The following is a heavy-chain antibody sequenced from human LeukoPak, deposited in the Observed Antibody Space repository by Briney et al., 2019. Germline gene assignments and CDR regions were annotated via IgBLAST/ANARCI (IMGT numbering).Heavy chain of an antibody. J-gene: IGHJ4*02. D-gene: IGHD2-8*01. CDR1: GYSFTSYW. Sequence: GESLNISCKGSGYSFTSYWIGWVRQMPGKGLEWMGIIYPGDSDTRYSPSFQGQVTISADKSISTAYLQWSSLKASDTAMYYCARGVDCTNGVCPPDYWGQGTLVTVSS. V-gene: IGHV5-51*01. CDR2: IYPGDSDT. CDR3: ARGVDCTNGVCPPDY.